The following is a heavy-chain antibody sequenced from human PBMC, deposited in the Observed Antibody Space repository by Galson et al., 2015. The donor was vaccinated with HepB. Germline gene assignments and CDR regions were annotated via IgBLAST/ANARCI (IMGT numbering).Heavy chain of an antibody. D-gene: IGHD1-20*01. V-gene: IGHV1-69*13. CDR2: IIPMFGTS. Sequence: SVKVSCKASGGTLGRSDISWVRQAPGQGLEWMGGIIPMFGTSNYAQKFQGRVSIIADESTTTAYMELTSLRSEDTAVYYCVCAPYNSNPIRNFDSWGQGTLVPVPS. J-gene: IGHJ4*02. CDR1: GGTLGRSD. CDR3: VCAPYNSNPIRNFDS.